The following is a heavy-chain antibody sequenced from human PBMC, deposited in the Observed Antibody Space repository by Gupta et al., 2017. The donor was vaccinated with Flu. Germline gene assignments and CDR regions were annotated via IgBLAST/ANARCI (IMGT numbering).Heavy chain of an antibody. CDR3: VRLTPCGGDCYYFNE. CDR1: GGTFSTET. Sequence: QVQLVQSGAEVKKSGSSVKVSCKASGGTFSTETFSWVRQAPGQGLEWMGSILPIIGATNYAREFQGRVTITADESTTTAYMELSSLQSDDTAVFFCVRLTPCGGDCYYFNEWGQGTLVTVSS. J-gene: IGHJ1*01. CDR2: ILPIIGAT. D-gene: IGHD2-21*02. V-gene: IGHV1-69*18.